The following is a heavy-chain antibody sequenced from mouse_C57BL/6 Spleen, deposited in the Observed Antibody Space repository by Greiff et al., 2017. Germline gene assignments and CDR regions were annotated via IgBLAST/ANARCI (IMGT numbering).Heavy chain of an antibody. D-gene: IGHD3-2*02. CDR2: ISSGSSTI. CDR1: GFTFSDYG. V-gene: IGHV5-17*01. CDR3: AKTAQATGAMGY. Sequence: EVQRVESGGGLVKPGGSLKLSCAASGFTFSDYGMHWVRQAPEKGLEWVAYISSGSSTIYYADTVKGRFTISRDNAKNTLFLQMTSLRSEDTAMYYCAKTAQATGAMGYWGQGTSVTVSS. J-gene: IGHJ4*01.